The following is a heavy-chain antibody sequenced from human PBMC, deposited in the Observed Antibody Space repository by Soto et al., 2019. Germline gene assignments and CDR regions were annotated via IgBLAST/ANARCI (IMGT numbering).Heavy chain of an antibody. Sequence: PGGSLRLSCAAFGFTFDDYAMHWVRQAPGKGLEWVSGISWDRGTIVYADAVKGRFTVSRDNAKNSLSLQMNSLSAEDTALYYCAKDLTWNQADYWGQGALVTVSS. J-gene: IGHJ4*02. D-gene: IGHD1-1*01. CDR3: AKDLTWNQADY. V-gene: IGHV3-9*01. CDR1: GFTFDDYA. CDR2: ISWDRGTI.